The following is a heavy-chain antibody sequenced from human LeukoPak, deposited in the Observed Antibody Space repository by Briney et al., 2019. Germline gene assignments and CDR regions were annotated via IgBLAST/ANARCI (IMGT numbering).Heavy chain of an antibody. D-gene: IGHD1-7*01. CDR2: IIPIFGTA. Sequence: SVKVSCKASGGTFSSYAISWVRQAPGQGLKWMGRIIPIFGTANYAQKFQGRVTITTDESTSTAYMELSSLRSEDTAVYYCASRYNWNYDWFDPWGQGTLVTVSS. CDR3: ASRYNWNYDWFDP. CDR1: GGTFSSYA. J-gene: IGHJ5*02. V-gene: IGHV1-69*05.